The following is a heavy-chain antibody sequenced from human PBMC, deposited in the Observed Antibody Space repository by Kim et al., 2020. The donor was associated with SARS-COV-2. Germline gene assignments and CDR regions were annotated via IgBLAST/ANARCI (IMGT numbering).Heavy chain of an antibody. J-gene: IGHJ6*02. V-gene: IGHV4-39*01. CDR1: GGSISSSSYY. D-gene: IGHD3-9*01. CDR3: ARQKFWDILTGYNSNVDYYYGMDV. CDR2: IYYSGST. Sequence: SETLSLTCTVSGGSISSSSYYWGWIRQPPGKGLEWIGSIYYSGSTYYNPSLKSRVTISVDTSKNQFSLKLSSVTAADTAVYYCARQKFWDILTGYNSNVDYYYGMDVWGQGTTVTVSS.